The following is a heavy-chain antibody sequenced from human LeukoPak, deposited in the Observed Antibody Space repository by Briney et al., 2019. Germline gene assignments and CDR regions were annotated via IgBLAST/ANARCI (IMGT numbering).Heavy chain of an antibody. D-gene: IGHD2-15*01. CDR2: ISYDGIHK. J-gene: IGHJ4*02. V-gene: IGHV3-30-3*01. CDR1: QFTFNSYA. CDR3: ARDATVGAAHFDA. Sequence: PGGSLRLSCVGSQFTFNSYALHWVRQAPGKGLEWVAVISYDGIHKYYADSVKGRFTISRDNAKRTLSLQMNSLRPDDTAVYHCARDATVGAAHFDAWGQGVLVTVSS.